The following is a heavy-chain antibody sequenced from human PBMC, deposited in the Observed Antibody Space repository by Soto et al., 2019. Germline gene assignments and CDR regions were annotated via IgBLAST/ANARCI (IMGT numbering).Heavy chain of an antibody. Sequence: ASVKVSCKASGYTFTSYGISWVRQAPGQGLEWMGWISAYNGNTNYAQKLQGRVTMTTDTSTSTAYMGLRSLRSDDTAVYYCARTGYYDFWSGYYNYYGMDVWGQGTTVTVSS. CDR1: GYTFTSYG. V-gene: IGHV1-18*04. CDR2: ISAYNGNT. D-gene: IGHD3-3*01. J-gene: IGHJ6*02. CDR3: ARTGYYDFWSGYYNYYGMDV.